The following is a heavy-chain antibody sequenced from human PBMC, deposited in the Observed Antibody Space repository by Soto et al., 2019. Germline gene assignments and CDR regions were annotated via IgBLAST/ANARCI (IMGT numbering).Heavy chain of an antibody. V-gene: IGHV3-30-3*01. CDR1: GFTFSSYA. CDR2: ISYDGSNK. J-gene: IGHJ5*02. Sequence: QVQLVESGGGVVQPGRSLRLSCAASGFTFSSYAMHLVRQAPGKGLEWVAVISYDGSNKYYADSVKGRFTISRDNSKNTLYLQMNSLRAEDTAGYYCAREGIAAAGRDNNWFDPWGQGTLVTVSS. D-gene: IGHD6-13*01. CDR3: AREGIAAAGRDNNWFDP.